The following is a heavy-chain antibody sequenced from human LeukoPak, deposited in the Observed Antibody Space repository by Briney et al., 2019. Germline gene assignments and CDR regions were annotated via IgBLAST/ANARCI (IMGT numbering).Heavy chain of an antibody. J-gene: IGHJ6*03. D-gene: IGHD4-17*01. CDR2: INPTSGGT. Sequence: ASVKVSCKASGYTFTGYYLHWVRQAPGQGLEWMGWINPTSGGTKYAQKFQGRVTMTRDTSISTAYMELNTLRSDDTAMYYCARAAGDYGDYDYFYYMDVWGKGTTVTISS. V-gene: IGHV1-2*02. CDR3: ARAAGDYGDYDYFYYMDV. CDR1: GYTFTGYY.